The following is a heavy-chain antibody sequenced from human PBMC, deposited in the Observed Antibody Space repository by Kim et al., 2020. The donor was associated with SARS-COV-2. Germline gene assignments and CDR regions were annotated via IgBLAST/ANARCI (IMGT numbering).Heavy chain of an antibody. V-gene: IGHV3-48*03. CDR1: GFTFSSYE. J-gene: IGHJ6*02. CDR3: ARGVTTVYYYYYGMDV. Sequence: GGSLRLSCAASGFTFSSYEMNWVRQAPGKGLEWVSYISSSGSTIYYADSVKGRFTISRDNAKNSLYLQMNSLRAEDTAVYYCARGVTTVYYYYYGMDVWGQGTTVTVSS. D-gene: IGHD4-17*01. CDR2: ISSSGSTI.